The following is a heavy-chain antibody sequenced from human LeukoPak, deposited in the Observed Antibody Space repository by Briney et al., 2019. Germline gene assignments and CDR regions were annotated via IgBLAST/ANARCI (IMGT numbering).Heavy chain of an antibody. CDR2: IYTSGST. Sequence: SETLSLTCTVSGGSISSYFWSWIRQPAGKGLEWIGRIYTSGSTKYNPSLQSRVTMSLDTSKNQLSLKLGSVTTADTAVYYCARAGTSGGLCDYWGQGTLVTVSS. V-gene: IGHV4-4*07. CDR3: ARAGTSGGLCDY. D-gene: IGHD1-14*01. CDR1: GGSISSYF. J-gene: IGHJ4*02.